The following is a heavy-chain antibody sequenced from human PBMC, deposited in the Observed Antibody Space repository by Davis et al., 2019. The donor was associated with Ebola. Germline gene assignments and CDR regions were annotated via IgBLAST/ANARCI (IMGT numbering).Heavy chain of an antibody. D-gene: IGHD5/OR15-5a*01. CDR3: AAIRQDAVSLDH. Sequence: GGSLRLSCAASGLTFSGSVMHWVRQASGKGLEWVGRIAKKIDNYATEYGASVKGRFTISRDGSKDTTYLQMDSLKTEDTAVYYCAAIRQDAVSLDHWGQGTLVTVSS. J-gene: IGHJ4*02. V-gene: IGHV3-73*01. CDR2: IAKKIDNYAT. CDR1: GLTFSGSV.